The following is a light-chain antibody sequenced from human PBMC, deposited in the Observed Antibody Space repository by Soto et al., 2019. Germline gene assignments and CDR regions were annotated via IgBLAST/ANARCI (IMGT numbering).Light chain of an antibody. J-gene: IGKJ2*01. CDR2: AAS. CDR1: QSISSN. V-gene: IGKV1-39*01. CDR3: QQSYSIPYT. Sequence: DIQMTQSASSLSASVGDRVTITCRASQSISSNLNWHQQKPGKAPKVLIYAASSLQSGVPSRFSGSGSGTEFTLTISSLQPEDCATYYCQQSYSIPYTFGQGTKLEIK.